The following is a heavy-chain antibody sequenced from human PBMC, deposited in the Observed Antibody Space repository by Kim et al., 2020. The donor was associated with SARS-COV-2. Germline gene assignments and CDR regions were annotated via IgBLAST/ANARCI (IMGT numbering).Heavy chain of an antibody. CDR3: ARWFGESQTKTPTYYFDY. Sequence: SVKVSCKASGGTFSSYAISWVRQAPGQGLEWMGGIIPIFGTANYAQKFQGRVTITADESTSTAYMELSSLRSEDTAVYYCARWFGESQTKTPTYYFDYWGQGTLVTVSS. J-gene: IGHJ4*02. CDR1: GGTFSSYA. D-gene: IGHD3-10*01. V-gene: IGHV1-69*13. CDR2: IIPIFGTA.